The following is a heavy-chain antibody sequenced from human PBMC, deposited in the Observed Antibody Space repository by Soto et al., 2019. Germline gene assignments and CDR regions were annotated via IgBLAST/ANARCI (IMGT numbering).Heavy chain of an antibody. CDR3: ARDMTSDWSGFDY. CDR1: GCSLRSYY. V-gene: IGHV4-59*01. CDR2: IYYSGNT. D-gene: IGHD3-9*01. J-gene: IGHJ4*02. Sequence: LERLFGTWCISGCSLRSYYRSLIRQPPGKGLEWIAYIYYSGNTNYNPSLKSRVTISVDTSKNQFSLKLSSVTAADTAVYYCARDMTSDWSGFDYWGQGTLVTVSS.